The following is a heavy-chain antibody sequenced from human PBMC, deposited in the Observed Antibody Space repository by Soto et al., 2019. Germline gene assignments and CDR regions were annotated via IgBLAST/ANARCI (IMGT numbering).Heavy chain of an antibody. V-gene: IGHV3-23*01. CDR1: GFTFSNHA. Sequence: GGSLRLSCAVSGFTFSNHAMTWVRRAPGKRLEWVSAISGNGATTYYADSVKGRFTISRDNSKNTLYLQMNSLRAEDTAVYYCAKSEMWSDTLIPGRLFDYWGHGTLVTSPQ. J-gene: IGHJ4*01. CDR3: AKSEMWSDTLIPGRLFDY. D-gene: IGHD3-9*01. CDR2: ISGNGATT.